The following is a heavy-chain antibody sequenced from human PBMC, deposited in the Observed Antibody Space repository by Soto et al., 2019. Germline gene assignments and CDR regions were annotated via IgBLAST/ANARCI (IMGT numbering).Heavy chain of an antibody. CDR1: GGSINSAYY. CDR3: ARSEATVLDY. J-gene: IGHJ4*02. V-gene: IGHV4-39*01. Sequence: SETLSLTCAVSGGSINSAYYWGWIRQPPGKGLEWIGSIYYSGSTSYNPSLKSRVTISADTSKNQFSLNLNSVTAADTAVYYCARSEATVLDYWGQGTLVTVSS. D-gene: IGHD4-17*01. CDR2: IYYSGST.